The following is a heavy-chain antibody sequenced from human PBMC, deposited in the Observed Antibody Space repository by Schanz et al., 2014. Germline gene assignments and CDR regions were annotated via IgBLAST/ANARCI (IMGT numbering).Heavy chain of an antibody. D-gene: IGHD3-9*01. CDR1: GFTFSSHW. V-gene: IGHV3-74*01. CDR2: INSVGSNT. Sequence: EVQLVQSGGGLVQPGGSLRLSCAASGFTFSSHWMHWVRQDPGKGLVWVARINSVGSNTDYADSVTGRFTMSRDNAKNSVFLQMNSLRAEDTAVYYCAKAADWPVTRFDTWGQGTLVAVSS. J-gene: IGHJ5*02. CDR3: AKAADWPVTRFDT.